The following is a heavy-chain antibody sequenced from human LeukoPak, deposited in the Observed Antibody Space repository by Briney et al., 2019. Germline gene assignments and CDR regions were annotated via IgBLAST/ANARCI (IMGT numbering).Heavy chain of an antibody. CDR1: GGSISSYY. CDR3: ARDRRRITMVRGVILAFDI. V-gene: IGHV4-59*12. Sequence: SETLSLTCTVSGGSISSYYWSWIRQPPGKGLEWIGHIYYSGSTNYNPSLKSRVTMSVDTSKNQFSLKLSSVTAADTAVYYCARDRRRITMVRGVILAFDIWGQGPMVTVSS. J-gene: IGHJ3*02. CDR2: IYYSGST. D-gene: IGHD3-10*01.